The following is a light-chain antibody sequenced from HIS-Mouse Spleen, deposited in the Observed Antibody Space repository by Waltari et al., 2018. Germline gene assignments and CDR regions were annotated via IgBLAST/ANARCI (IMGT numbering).Light chain of an antibody. V-gene: IGLV2-11*01. J-gene: IGLJ2*01. Sequence: QSALTQPRSVSGSPGQSVPIPCTGTSSDVGGYNYVSWYQPHPGKAPKLMIYDVSKRPSGVPDRFSGSKSGNTASLTISGLQAEDEADYYCCSYAGSYTLVFGGGTKLTVL. CDR2: DVS. CDR1: SSDVGGYNY. CDR3: CSYAGSYTLV.